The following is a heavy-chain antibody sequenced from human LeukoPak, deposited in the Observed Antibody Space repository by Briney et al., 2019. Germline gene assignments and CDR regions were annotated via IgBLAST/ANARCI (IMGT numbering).Heavy chain of an antibody. J-gene: IGHJ4*02. CDR2: IQYDGNTI. D-gene: IGHD4-23*01. CDR1: GFTYSHNG. Sequence: GGSLRLSCVASGFTYSHNGMHWVRQAPGKGLEWVAFIQYDGNTIFYAGSVKGRFTISRDNSKNTLYLQMNSLRAEDTAVYYCANIGNPLNDYWGQGTLVTVSS. CDR3: ANIGNPLNDY. V-gene: IGHV3-30*02.